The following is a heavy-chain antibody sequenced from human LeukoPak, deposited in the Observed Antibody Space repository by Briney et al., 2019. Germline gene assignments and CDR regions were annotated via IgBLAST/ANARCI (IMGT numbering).Heavy chain of an antibody. CDR1: GYTFTTYW. CDR3: ARSPCGGDCYSGHSQH. V-gene: IGHV5-51*01. CDR2: IYPGDSDT. D-gene: IGHD2-21*02. Sequence: GESLTISCQGSGYTFTTYWIGWVRQMPGRGLEWMGIIYPGDSDTRYSPSFQGQVTISADKSINTAYLRWSSLKASDTAMYYCARSPCGGDCYSGHSQHWGQGTLVTVSS. J-gene: IGHJ1*01.